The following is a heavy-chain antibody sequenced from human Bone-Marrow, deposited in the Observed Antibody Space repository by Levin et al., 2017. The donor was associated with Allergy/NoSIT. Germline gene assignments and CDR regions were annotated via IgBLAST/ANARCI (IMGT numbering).Heavy chain of an antibody. Sequence: SETLSLTCTVSGGSISSSGYYWGWIRQPPGKGLEWIGSIYFGGSTSYYNPSLKSRVTMTVDTSENQLSLKLSSVTAADTAVYYCARYSSFDWKAWFDPWGQGTLVSVTS. CDR3: ARYSSFDWKAWFDP. CDR2: IYFGGSTS. CDR1: GGSISSSGYY. J-gene: IGHJ5*02. D-gene: IGHD3-9*01. V-gene: IGHV4-39*07.